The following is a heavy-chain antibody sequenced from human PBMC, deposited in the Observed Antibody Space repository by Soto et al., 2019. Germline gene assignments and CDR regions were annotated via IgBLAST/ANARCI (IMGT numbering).Heavy chain of an antibody. CDR3: ARAGGTTVTGLWHFDS. CDR2: IWYDGTQK. J-gene: IGHJ4*02. Sequence: QRLSCEASGFTFNTYSMHWVRQPPGKGLEWLAAIWYDGTQKYYADSVKGRFIISRDNSKKTLYLEMNSLRAEDTAVYYCARAGGTTVTGLWHFDSWGQGTLVTVSS. CDR1: GFTFNTYS. D-gene: IGHD4-17*01. V-gene: IGHV3-33*01.